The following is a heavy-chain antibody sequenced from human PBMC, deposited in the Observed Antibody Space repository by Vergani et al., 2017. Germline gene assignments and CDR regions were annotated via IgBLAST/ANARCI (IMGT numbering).Heavy chain of an antibody. CDR2: INPSGGST. CDR3: ARPHGDILPPDPRRLDY. Sequence: VQLVESGGGLVKPGASVRVSCKTSGYTFTNYYIHWVRQAPGQGLEWMGIINPSGGSTTYAQQFQGRLTMTRDTSTSTVYMDLSNLRSEDTAVYYCARPHGDILPPDPRRLDYWGQGTLVTVSS. J-gene: IGHJ4*02. CDR1: GYTFTNYY. V-gene: IGHV1-46*03.